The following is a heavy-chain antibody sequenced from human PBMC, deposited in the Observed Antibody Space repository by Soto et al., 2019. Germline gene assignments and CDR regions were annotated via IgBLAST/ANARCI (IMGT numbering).Heavy chain of an antibody. D-gene: IGHD6-13*01. CDR3: ASLSSSLGVYYYGMDV. CDR1: GGTFSSYA. J-gene: IGHJ6*02. CDR2: IIPIFGTA. V-gene: IGHV1-69*13. Sequence: VKVSCKASGGTFSSYAISWVRQAPGQGLEWMGGIIPIFGTANYAQKFQGRVTITADESTSTAYMEPSSLRSEDTAVYYCASLSSSLGVYYYGMDVWGQGTTVTVSS.